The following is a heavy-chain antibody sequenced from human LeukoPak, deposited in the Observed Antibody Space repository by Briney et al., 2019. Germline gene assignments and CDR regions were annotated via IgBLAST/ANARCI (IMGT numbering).Heavy chain of an antibody. D-gene: IGHD3-3*01. CDR1: GFTFSSYG. V-gene: IGHV3-30*02. J-gene: IGHJ6*03. CDR3: AKVGVFGVVILYYYYYMDV. Sequence: GGSLRLSCAASGFTFSSYGMHWVRQAPGKGLEWGGFIQHDGSNENYADSVKGRFTISRDNSKNTLYLQMNSLRVEDTAVYCCAKVGVFGVVILYYYYYMDVWGKGTTVTVSS. CDR2: IQHDGSNE.